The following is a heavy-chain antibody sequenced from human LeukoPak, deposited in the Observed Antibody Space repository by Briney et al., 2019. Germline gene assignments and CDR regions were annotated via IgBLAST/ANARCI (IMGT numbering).Heavy chain of an antibody. Sequence: SETLSLTCTISGGFISSYYWSWIRQPPGKGLEWIGYIYYSGSTNCNPSLKSRVTISVDTSKNQFSLKLSSVTAADTAVYYCARVLPHLGIENWFDPWGQGTLVTVSS. CDR3: ARVLPHLGIENWFDP. CDR1: GGFISSYY. D-gene: IGHD7-27*01. J-gene: IGHJ5*02. V-gene: IGHV4-59*01. CDR2: IYYSGST.